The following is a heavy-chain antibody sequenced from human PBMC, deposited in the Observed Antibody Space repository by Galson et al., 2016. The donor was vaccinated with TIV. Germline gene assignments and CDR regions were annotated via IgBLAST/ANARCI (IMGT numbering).Heavy chain of an antibody. J-gene: IGHJ5*02. D-gene: IGHD6-6*01. Sequence: SLRLSCAASGFTFSDYAMNWVRQAPGKGLEWVSVIVGGGYSTHYADSVEGRFTISRDNSNNMVYLQMKSLRAEDTAIYYCATLPYSSPSDWFGPWGQGTLVTVSS. CDR3: ATLPYSSPSDWFGP. CDR2: IVGGGYST. CDR1: GFTFSDYA. V-gene: IGHV3-23*01.